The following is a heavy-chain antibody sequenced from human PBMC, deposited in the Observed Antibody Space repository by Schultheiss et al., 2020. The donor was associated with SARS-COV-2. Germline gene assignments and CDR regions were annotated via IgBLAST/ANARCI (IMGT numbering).Heavy chain of an antibody. CDR3: ASVWGIVIVPAAIDY. Sequence: GGSLRLSCAASGFTFKNYAMHWVRQAPGKRPQWVAVISYDESNKYYADSVKGRFTISRDNSKNTLYLQMNSLRAEDTAVYYCASVWGIVIVPAAIDYWGQGTLVTVSS. D-gene: IGHD2-2*02. CDR2: ISYDESNK. V-gene: IGHV3-30*04. CDR1: GFTFKNYA. J-gene: IGHJ4*02.